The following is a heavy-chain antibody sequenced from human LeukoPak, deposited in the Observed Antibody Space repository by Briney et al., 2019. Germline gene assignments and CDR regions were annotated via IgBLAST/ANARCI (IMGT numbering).Heavy chain of an antibody. CDR1: GFTVSSNY. CDR2: IYSGGST. Sequence: GGSLRLSCAASGFTVSSNYMSWVRQAPGKGLEWVSVIYSGGSTYYADSVKGRFTISRDNSKTTLYLQMNSLRAEDTAVYYCARDLVPYSSSSKYYYYYMDVWGKGTTVTVSS. V-gene: IGHV3-66*02. CDR3: ARDLVPYSSSSKYYYYYMDV. J-gene: IGHJ6*03. D-gene: IGHD6-6*01.